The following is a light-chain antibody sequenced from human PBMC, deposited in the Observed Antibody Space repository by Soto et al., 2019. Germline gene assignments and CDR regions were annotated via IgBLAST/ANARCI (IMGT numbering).Light chain of an antibody. CDR3: CSYTTRTTYV. CDR2: DVN. CDR1: SSDVGSYNR. V-gene: IGLV2-18*02. J-gene: IGLJ1*01. Sequence: QSALTQPASVSGSPGQSITVSCTGTSSDVGSYNRVSWYQQSPGTAPKLIIYDVNNRPLGVPDRFFGSKSGNTASLTISGLQAEAEAAYYCCSYTTRTTYVFGTGTKVTV.